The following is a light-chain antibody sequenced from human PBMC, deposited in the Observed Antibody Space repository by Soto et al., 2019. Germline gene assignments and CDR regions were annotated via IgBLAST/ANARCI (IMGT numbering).Light chain of an antibody. Sequence: QSVLTQSPSASASLGASVKLTCTLSSGHSSYAIAWHQQQPEKGPRFLMKLNSNGSHNKGDGIPDRFSGSSSGAERYLTIPSLPSEDEADYYCQTWGTGLGVFGGGTKLTVL. V-gene: IGLV4-69*01. CDR3: QTWGTGLGV. CDR1: SGHSSYA. CDR2: LNSNGSH. J-gene: IGLJ3*02.